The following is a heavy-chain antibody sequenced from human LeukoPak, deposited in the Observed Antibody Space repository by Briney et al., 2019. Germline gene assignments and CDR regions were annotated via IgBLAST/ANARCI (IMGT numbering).Heavy chain of an antibody. J-gene: IGHJ4*02. CDR1: GYSFTSYW. D-gene: IGHD1-26*01. V-gene: IGHV5-51*01. CDR3: ARTTRIVGAPKGFDY. CDR2: IYPGDSDT. Sequence: GESLKISCKGSGYSFTSYWIGWVRQMPGKGLEWMGIIYPGDSDTRYSPSFQGQVTISADKSISTAYLQWSSLRAEDTAVYYCARTTRIVGAPKGFDYWGQGTLVTVSS.